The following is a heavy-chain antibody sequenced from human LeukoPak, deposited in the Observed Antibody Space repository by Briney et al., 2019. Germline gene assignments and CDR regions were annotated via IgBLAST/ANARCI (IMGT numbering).Heavy chain of an antibody. J-gene: IGHJ3*02. V-gene: IGHV3-21*01. CDR3: AREYSSSWYEYAFDI. D-gene: IGHD6-13*01. CDR1: GFTFSSYS. CDR2: ISSTSSYI. Sequence: GGSLRLSCGASGFTFSSYSMNWVRQAPGKGLEWVSSISSTSSYIYYADSVKGRFTISRDNAKNSLYLQMNSLRGEDTAVYYCAREYSSSWYEYAFDIWGQGTMVTVSS.